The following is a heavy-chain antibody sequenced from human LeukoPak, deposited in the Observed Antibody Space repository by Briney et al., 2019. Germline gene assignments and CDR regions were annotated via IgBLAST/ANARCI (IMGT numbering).Heavy chain of an antibody. CDR1: GGSFSGYY. J-gene: IGHJ4*02. CDR2: INHSGST. CDR3: ARRLVLRYSRGYFDY. D-gene: IGHD3-9*01. V-gene: IGHV4-34*01. Sequence: SETLSLTCAVYGGSFSGYYWSWIRQPPGKGLEWIGEINHSGSTNYNPSLKSRVTISVDTSKNQFSLKLSSVTAADTAVYYCARRLVLRYSRGYFDYWGQGTLVTVSS.